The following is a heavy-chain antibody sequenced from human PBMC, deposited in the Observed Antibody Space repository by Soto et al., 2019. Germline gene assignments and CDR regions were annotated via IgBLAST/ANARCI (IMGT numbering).Heavy chain of an antibody. CDR2: IYNGGNT. D-gene: IGHD7-27*01. J-gene: IGHJ4*02. CDR1: GGSISTVNYW. Sequence: QVQLQESGPGLVKPSQTLSLTCTVSGGSISTVNYWWSWIRQPPDMGLEWIGHIYNGGNTYNNPSLESRVTMSVDTSKNQLSLTLSSVSAADTAVYYFARWPSGDKVDSWGQGTLVTVSS. CDR3: ARWPSGDKVDS. V-gene: IGHV4-30-4*01.